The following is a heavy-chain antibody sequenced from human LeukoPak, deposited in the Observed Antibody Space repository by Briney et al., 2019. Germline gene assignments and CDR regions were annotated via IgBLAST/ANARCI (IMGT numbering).Heavy chain of an antibody. Sequence: GGSLRLSCAASGFTFSSYWMNWVRRAPGKGLVWVARTDSGLRSTDYADSVKGRFTISRDNAKNTVYLEMNSLRVDDTAVYYCARVQDAVFYDYMDVWGKGTTVIVSS. CDR3: ARVQDAVFYDYMDV. CDR2: TDSGLRST. D-gene: IGHD3-16*01. CDR1: GFTFSSYW. J-gene: IGHJ6*03. V-gene: IGHV3-74*01.